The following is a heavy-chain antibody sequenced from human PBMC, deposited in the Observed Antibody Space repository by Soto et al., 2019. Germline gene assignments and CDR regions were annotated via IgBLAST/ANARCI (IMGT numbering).Heavy chain of an antibody. D-gene: IGHD3-10*01. Sequence: PSETLSLTCTVSGASISSSDYYWGWIRQPPGKGLEWIGNIYYSGSASYNPSLKSRVTISIDTSKNQFSLKLSSVTAADTAVYYYVSGYPWFGFDYWAQGTLVTVSS. J-gene: IGHJ4*02. CDR2: IYYSGSA. V-gene: IGHV4-39*01. CDR1: GASISSSDYY. CDR3: VSGYPWFGFDY.